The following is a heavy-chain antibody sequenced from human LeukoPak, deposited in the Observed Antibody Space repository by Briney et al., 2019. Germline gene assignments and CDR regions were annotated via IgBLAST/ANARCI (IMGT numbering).Heavy chain of an antibody. J-gene: IGHJ6*02. D-gene: IGHD5-18*01. CDR2: IYYSGST. CDR1: GGSISSGGYY. V-gene: IGHV4-31*03. CDR3: ARDRRLSYGYLSGPYYRNYGMDV. Sequence: SETLSHTCTVSGGSISSGGYYWSWIRQHPGKGLEWIGYIYYSGSTYYNPSLKSRVTISVDTSKNQFSLKLSSVTAADTAVYYCARDRRLSYGYLSGPYYRNYGMDVWGQGTTVTVSS.